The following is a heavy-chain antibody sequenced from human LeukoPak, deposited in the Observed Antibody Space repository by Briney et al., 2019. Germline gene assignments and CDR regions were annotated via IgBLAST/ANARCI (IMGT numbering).Heavy chain of an antibody. CDR1: GFTFSDYA. D-gene: IGHD3-10*02. V-gene: IGHV3-48*03. J-gene: IGHJ6*04. Sequence: GGSLRLSCAASGFTFSDYAMHWVRQAPGKGLEWVSYISSSGSTIYYADSVKGRFTISRDNAKNSLYLQMNSLRAEDTAVYYCAELGITMIGGVWGKGTTVTISS. CDR2: ISSSGSTI. CDR3: AELGITMIGGV.